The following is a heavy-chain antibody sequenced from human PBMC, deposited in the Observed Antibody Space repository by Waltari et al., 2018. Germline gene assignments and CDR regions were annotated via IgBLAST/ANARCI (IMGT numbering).Heavy chain of an antibody. CDR3: ASPYYGSGRRSFDI. D-gene: IGHD3-10*01. J-gene: IGHJ3*02. Sequence: QVQLVQSGAEVKKPGSSVKVSCKASGGTFSSYACRWVRPAPGQGLEGMGGIIPSVGTANNDQKFQGRATITTEESTSTAYMELSSLRSEDTAVYYCASPYYGSGRRSFDIWGQGTMVTVSS. V-gene: IGHV1-69*05. CDR1: GGTFSSYA. CDR2: IIPSVGTA.